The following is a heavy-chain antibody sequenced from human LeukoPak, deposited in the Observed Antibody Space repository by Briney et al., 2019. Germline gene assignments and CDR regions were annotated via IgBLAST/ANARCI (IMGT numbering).Heavy chain of an antibody. J-gene: IGHJ3*02. CDR1: GYAFTGYY. V-gene: IGHV1-2*02. CDR2: IHPNSGGT. Sequence: ASVKVSCKASGYAFTGYYVRWLRHAPAQRLEWMGWIHPNSGGTNYAQKFQGRVTMTRDTSINTAYMELSRLTSVDTAVYYCARLIAAEVLWGAFDIWGQGTMVTVFS. CDR3: ARLIAAEVLWGAFDI. D-gene: IGHD6-13*01.